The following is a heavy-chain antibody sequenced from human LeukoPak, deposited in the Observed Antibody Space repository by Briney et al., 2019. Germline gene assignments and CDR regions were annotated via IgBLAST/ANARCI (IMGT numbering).Heavy chain of an antibody. CDR2: ISGSGGST. CDR1: GFTFSSYA. J-gene: IGHJ4*02. Sequence: GGSLGLSCAASGFTFSSYAMSWVRQAPGKGLEWVSGISGSGGSTYYADSVKGRFTISRDNSKNTLYLQMNSLRAEDTAVYYCAKAGCSSSNCYIDYWGQGTLVIVSS. V-gene: IGHV3-23*01. D-gene: IGHD2-2*02. CDR3: AKAGCSSSNCYIDY.